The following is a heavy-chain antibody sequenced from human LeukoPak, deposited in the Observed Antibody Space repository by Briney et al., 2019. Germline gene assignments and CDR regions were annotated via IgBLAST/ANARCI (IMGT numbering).Heavy chain of an antibody. J-gene: IGHJ4*02. CDR1: GYTFTSYG. Sequence: GASVKVSCKASGYTFTSYGISWVRQAPGQGLEWMGWINPNSGGTNYAQKFQGRVTMTRDTSISTAYMELSRLRSDDTAVYYCARSLEMATIAQQEYYFDYWGQGTLVTVSS. D-gene: IGHD5-24*01. CDR2: INPNSGGT. V-gene: IGHV1-2*02. CDR3: ARSLEMATIAQQEYYFDY.